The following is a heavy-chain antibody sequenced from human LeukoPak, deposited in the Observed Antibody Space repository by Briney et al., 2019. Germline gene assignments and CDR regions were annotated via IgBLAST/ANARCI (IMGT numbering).Heavy chain of an antibody. V-gene: IGHV3-30*01. Sequence: GRSLRLSCAASGFTFSSYAMHWVRQAPGKGLEWVAVISYDGSSKYYADSVKGRFTISRDNSKNTLYLQMNSLRAEDTAVYYCAREALITIFGVVIIAPFDYWGQGTLVTVSS. CDR1: GFTFSSYA. J-gene: IGHJ4*02. D-gene: IGHD3-3*01. CDR2: ISYDGSSK. CDR3: AREALITIFGVVIIAPFDY.